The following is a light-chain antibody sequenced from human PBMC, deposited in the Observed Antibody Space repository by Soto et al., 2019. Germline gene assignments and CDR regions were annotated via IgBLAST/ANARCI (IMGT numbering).Light chain of an antibody. CDR2: GAS. J-gene: IGKJ3*01. V-gene: IGKV3D-15*01. Sequence: EIVMTQSPATLSVSPGERATLSCRASQSVSSNLAWYQQKPGQAPRLLIYGASTRATGIPARFSGSGSGTEFTLTISSLQSEDFAVYYCQQYNNWPPFAFGPGTKLDS. CDR1: QSVSSN. CDR3: QQYNNWPPFA.